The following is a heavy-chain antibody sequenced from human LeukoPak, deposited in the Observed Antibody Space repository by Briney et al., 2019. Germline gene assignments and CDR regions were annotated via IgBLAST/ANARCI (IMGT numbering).Heavy chain of an antibody. Sequence: PSQTLSLTCTVSVGSISSGDYYWSWIRQHPGKGLEWIGYIYYSGDTYYNPSLKSRVTISEDTSKNQFSLKLSSVTAADTAVYYCARAPRDTNSWYYFDYWGQGTLVSVSS. CDR2: IYYSGDT. CDR1: VGSISSGDYY. D-gene: IGHD5-18*01. J-gene: IGHJ4*02. CDR3: ARAPRDTNSWYYFDY. V-gene: IGHV4-31*02.